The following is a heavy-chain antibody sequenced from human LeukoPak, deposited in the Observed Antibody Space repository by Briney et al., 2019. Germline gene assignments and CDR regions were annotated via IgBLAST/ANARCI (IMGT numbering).Heavy chain of an antibody. D-gene: IGHD3-22*01. CDR1: GGSISSYY. V-gene: IGHV4-59*08. CDR3: ASSGYYYGLFDY. Sequence: SETLSLTCTVSGGSISSYYWSWIRQPPGKGLEWIGYIYYSGSTNYNPPLKSRVTISVDTSKNQFSLKLSSVTAADTAVYYCASSGYYYGLFDYWGQGTLVTVSS. CDR2: IYYSGST. J-gene: IGHJ4*02.